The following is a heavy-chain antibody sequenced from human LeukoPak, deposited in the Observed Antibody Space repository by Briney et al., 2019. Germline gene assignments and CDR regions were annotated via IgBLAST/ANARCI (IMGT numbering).Heavy chain of an antibody. CDR1: GFTFSSYW. Sequence: GGSLRLSCAASGFTFSSYWMSWVRQAPGKGLEWVANIKKDGSEKYYVDSVKGRFTISRDNAKKSLYLQMNSLRAEDTAVYYCARGRYYDSSGKYYFDSWGQGTLVTVSS. CDR2: IKKDGSEK. J-gene: IGHJ4*02. V-gene: IGHV3-7*01. CDR3: ARGRYYDSSGKYYFDS. D-gene: IGHD3-22*01.